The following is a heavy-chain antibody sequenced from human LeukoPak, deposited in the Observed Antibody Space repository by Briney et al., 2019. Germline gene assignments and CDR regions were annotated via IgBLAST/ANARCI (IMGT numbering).Heavy chain of an antibody. D-gene: IGHD3-22*01. CDR3: ARVTGYYYENTGYYHHAFDI. V-gene: IGHV1-2*02. Sequence: ASVKVSCKSSGYTFTGYYMHWVRQAPGQGLESMGWINPYSCDTNYAQKFQGRVTMTRDTSISTAYMELSRLRSDDTAVYYCARVTGYYYENTGYYHHAFDIWGQGTMVTVSS. CDR1: GYTFTGYY. J-gene: IGHJ3*02. CDR2: INPYSCDT.